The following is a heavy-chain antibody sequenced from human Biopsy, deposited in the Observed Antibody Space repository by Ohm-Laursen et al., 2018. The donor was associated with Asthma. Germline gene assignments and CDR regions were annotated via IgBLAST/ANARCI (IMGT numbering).Heavy chain of an antibody. J-gene: IGHJ3*01. CDR2: VNTGNGDT. D-gene: IGHD3-9*01. Sequence: ASVKVSCKSSGYNFISFAIHWVRQAPGQRLEWMGWVNTGNGDTKYSQKFQGRDTITRDTSASTAYMELRSLRSEDTATYYCARTYYDFLTGQVKDVFGVWGQGTMVTVSS. CDR3: ARTYYDFLTGQVKDVFGV. V-gene: IGHV1-3*04. CDR1: GYNFISFA.